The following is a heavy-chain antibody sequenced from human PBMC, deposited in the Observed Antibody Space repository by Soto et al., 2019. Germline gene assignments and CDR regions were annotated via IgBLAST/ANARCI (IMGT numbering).Heavy chain of an antibody. J-gene: IGHJ6*02. CDR3: ARGSTPWGMDV. V-gene: IGHV4-34*01. CDR1: GGSFSGYY. CDR2: INHSGST. Sequence: SETLSLTCAVYGGSFSGYYWSWIRQPPGKGLEWIGEINHSGSTNYNPSLKSRVTISVDTSKNQFSLKLSSVTAADTAVYYCARGSTPWGMDVWGQGTTVTVSS.